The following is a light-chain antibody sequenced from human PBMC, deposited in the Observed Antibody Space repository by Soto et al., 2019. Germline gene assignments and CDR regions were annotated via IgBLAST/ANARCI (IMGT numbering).Light chain of an antibody. CDR1: QPIGNY. J-gene: IGKJ5*01. Sequence: DVQMTQSPSSLSASVGDRVTIACRASQPIGNYLNWYQQKTGEAAKVLIFAASSRRSGLPSKFSGSGYGTDLHLTNNQPHPEDSAAYQWQPAHAGPLPLGQGTRLEIK. CDR3: QPAHAGPLP. CDR2: AAS. V-gene: IGKV1-39*01.